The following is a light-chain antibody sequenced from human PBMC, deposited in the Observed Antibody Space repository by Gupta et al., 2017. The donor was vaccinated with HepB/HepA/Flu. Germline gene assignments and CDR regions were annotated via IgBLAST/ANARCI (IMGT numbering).Light chain of an antibody. CDR2: GAS. V-gene: IGKV1-39*01. CDR1: QSISAY. J-gene: IGKJ1*01. CDR3: QQTYSAPWT. Sequence: SASAGDRITITCRASQSISAYLNWYQQRPGKAPNLLIYGASNLQTGVPSRFSGSGSGTEFTLTISSLQPEDVATYYCQQTYSAPWTFGQGTKVEMK.